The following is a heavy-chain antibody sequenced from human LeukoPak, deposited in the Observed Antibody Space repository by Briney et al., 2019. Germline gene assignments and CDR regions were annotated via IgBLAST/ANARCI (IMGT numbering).Heavy chain of an antibody. V-gene: IGHV4-39*07. D-gene: IGHD6-13*01. CDR2: IYHSGST. CDR3: ARAGYSSSWYQGGETDY. Sequence: SETLSLTCTVSGGSISSSSYYWGWIRQPPGKGLEWIGEIYHSGSTNYNPSLKSRVTISVDKSKNQFSLKLSSVTAADTAVYYCARAGYSSSWYQGGETDYWGQGTLVTVSS. J-gene: IGHJ4*02. CDR1: GGSISSSSYY.